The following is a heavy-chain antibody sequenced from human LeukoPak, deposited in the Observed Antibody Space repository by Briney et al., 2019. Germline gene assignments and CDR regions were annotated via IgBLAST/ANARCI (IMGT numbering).Heavy chain of an antibody. D-gene: IGHD1-14*01. Sequence: PGGSLRLSCAASGFTFSSYEMNWVRQAPGKGLEWVSAISGSGNTYYADSVKGRFTISRDNSKNTVYLQMNSLTVEDTAVYFCAKDYTWRPQPSFFNYWGQGTLVTASS. CDR3: AKDYTWRPQPSFFNY. CDR1: GFTFSSYE. V-gene: IGHV3-23*01. CDR2: ISGSGNT. J-gene: IGHJ4*02.